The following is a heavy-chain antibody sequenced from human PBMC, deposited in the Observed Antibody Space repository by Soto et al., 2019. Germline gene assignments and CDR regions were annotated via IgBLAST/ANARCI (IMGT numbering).Heavy chain of an antibody. D-gene: IGHD5-12*01. V-gene: IGHV1-69*02. Sequence: QVQLVQSGAEVKKPGSSVKVSCEASGGTLNSNTITWVRQAPGQRLEWVGKITPILGVPTYAQGFQGRVTITADKSTSTVYMDLSGLRSEDSAVYYCARWNEVAIIKETPYYYYGMDVWGQGTTVTVSS. CDR3: ARWNEVAIIKETPYYYYGMDV. CDR2: ITPILGVP. CDR1: GGTLNSNT. J-gene: IGHJ6*02.